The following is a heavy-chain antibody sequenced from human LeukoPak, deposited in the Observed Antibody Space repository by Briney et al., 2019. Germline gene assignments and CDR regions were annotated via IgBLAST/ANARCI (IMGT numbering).Heavy chain of an antibody. CDR1: GYTFTSYA. J-gene: IGHJ4*02. V-gene: IGHV1-3*01. D-gene: IGHD2-21*01. CDR2: INAGNGNT. CDR3: ARDRGDAVVSHGSFDY. Sequence: ASVKVSCKASGYTFTSYAMHWVRQAPGQRLEWMGWINAGNGNTKYSQKFQGRVTITRDTSASTAYMELSSLRSEDTAVYYCARDRGDAVVSHGSFDYWGQGTLVTVSS.